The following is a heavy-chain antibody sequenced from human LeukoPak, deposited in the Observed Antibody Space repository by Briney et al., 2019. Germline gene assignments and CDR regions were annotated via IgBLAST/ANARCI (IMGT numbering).Heavy chain of an antibody. CDR2: FDPEDGAT. J-gene: IGHJ4*02. CDR3: ASADPRLYTIRYFEY. D-gene: IGHD3-16*01. CDR1: GYSLIEGS. V-gene: IGHV1-24*01. Sequence: ASVTVSFKVSGYSLIEGSMHGVGQARGKGGEGVGGFDPEDGATIYAQKFQGRVTMTEDTSTDTAYMELSSLRSEDTAVYYCASADPRLYTIRYFEYWGQGTLVTVSS.